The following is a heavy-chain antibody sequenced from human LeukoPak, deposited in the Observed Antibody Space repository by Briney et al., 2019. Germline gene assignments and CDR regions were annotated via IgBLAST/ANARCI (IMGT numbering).Heavy chain of an antibody. CDR1: GFTFSSYG. D-gene: IGHD1-1*01. Sequence: GRSLRLSCAASGFTFSSYGMHWVRQAPGKGLEWVAVISYDGSNKYYADSVKGRFTISRDNSKNTLYLQMNSLRAEDTAVYYCAKKELALDYWGQGNLVTVSS. CDR2: ISYDGSNK. V-gene: IGHV3-30*18. J-gene: IGHJ4*02. CDR3: AKKELALDY.